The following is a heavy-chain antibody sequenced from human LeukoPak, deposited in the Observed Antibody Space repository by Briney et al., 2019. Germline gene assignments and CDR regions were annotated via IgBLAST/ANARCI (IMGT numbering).Heavy chain of an antibody. Sequence: KPSETLSLTCTVSGGSINRYSWTWIRQPPGKGLEWIGYMYYSGSTNYNPSLKSRVTISVDTSKNQFSLKLRSVTAADTAVYYCARAGQCGGDCYSLDYWGQGTLVTVST. CDR3: ARAGQCGGDCYSLDY. D-gene: IGHD2-21*02. J-gene: IGHJ4*02. V-gene: IGHV4-59*01. CDR1: GGSINRYS. CDR2: MYYSGST.